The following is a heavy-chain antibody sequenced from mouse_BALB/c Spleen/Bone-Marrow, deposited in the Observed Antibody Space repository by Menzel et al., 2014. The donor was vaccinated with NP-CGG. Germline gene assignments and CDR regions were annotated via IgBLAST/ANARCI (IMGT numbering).Heavy chain of an antibody. D-gene: IGHD2-3*01. V-gene: IGHV1-37*01. CDR3: GGQDGYYGRFAY. Sequence: VQLKESGPELVKPGASVKISCKASGYSFTGYFMNWVKQSHGKSLEWIGRINPYNGDTFYNQKFKGKATLTVDKSSSTAHMELLSLTSEDSAVYYCGGQDGYYGRFAYWGQGTLVTVSA. J-gene: IGHJ3*01. CDR2: INPYNGDT. CDR1: GYSFTGYF.